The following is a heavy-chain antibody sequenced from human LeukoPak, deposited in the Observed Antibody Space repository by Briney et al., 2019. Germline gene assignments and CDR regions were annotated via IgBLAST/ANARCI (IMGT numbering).Heavy chain of an antibody. J-gene: IGHJ5*02. Sequence: ASVKVSCKASGYTFTGYYMHWVRQAPGQGLEWMGWINPNSGGTNYAQKFQGRVTMTRDTSISTAYMELSRLRSDDTAVYYCARDRGPDIVVVPAAVWFDPWGQGTLVAVSS. D-gene: IGHD2-2*01. CDR2: INPNSGGT. CDR1: GYTFTGYY. CDR3: ARDRGPDIVVVPAAVWFDP. V-gene: IGHV1-2*02.